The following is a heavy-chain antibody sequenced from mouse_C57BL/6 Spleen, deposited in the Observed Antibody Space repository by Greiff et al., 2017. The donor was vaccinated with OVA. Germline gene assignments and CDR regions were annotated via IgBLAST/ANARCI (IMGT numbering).Heavy chain of an antibody. Sequence: VQLQQSGPELVKPGASVKISCKASGYSFTGYYMNWVKQSPEKSLEWIGEINPSTGGTTYNQKFKGKATLTVAKSSSAAYVQLKSLTSEDSAVYYCARYDGDGDYAMDYWGQGTSVTVSS. CDR3: ARYDGDGDYAMDY. CDR2: INPSTGGT. CDR1: GYSFTGYY. J-gene: IGHJ4*01. D-gene: IGHD2-3*01. V-gene: IGHV1-42*01.